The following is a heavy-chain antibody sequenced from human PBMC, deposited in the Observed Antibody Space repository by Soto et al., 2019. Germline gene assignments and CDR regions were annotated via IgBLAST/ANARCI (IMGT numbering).Heavy chain of an antibody. CDR2: IYYIFST. Sequence: PSVPLSLTCTVTCGSISSYYVSWLGRPPGNGLEFIGYIYYIFSTDYNPSLKSRVTIARDTSKNQLSLKVSSVTAADTAVYYCARSDGRYWGQGTLDTVS. V-gene: IGHV4-59*01. CDR1: CGSISSYY. J-gene: IGHJ4*02. CDR3: ARSDGRY.